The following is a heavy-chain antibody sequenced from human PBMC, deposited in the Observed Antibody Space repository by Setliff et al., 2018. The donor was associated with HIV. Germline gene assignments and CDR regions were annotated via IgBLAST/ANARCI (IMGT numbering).Heavy chain of an antibody. V-gene: IGHV7-4-1*02. Sequence: ASVKVSCQASGYTFTNYAMNWVRQAPGQGLEWMGWINTNTGNPTYAQGFTGRFVFSLDTSVSTAFLQISSLQAEDTAVYYCARAPPRITIFGVVVSSDYYNYYMDVWGKGTTVTVS. J-gene: IGHJ6*03. D-gene: IGHD3-3*01. CDR3: ARAPPRITIFGVVVSSDYYNYYMDV. CDR2: INTNTGNP. CDR1: GYTFTNYA.